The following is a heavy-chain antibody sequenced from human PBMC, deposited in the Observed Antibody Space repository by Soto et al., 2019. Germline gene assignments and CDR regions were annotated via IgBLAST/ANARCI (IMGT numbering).Heavy chain of an antibody. V-gene: IGHV1-69*08. CDR2: IIPVPGTA. D-gene: IGHD6-6*01. CDR1: GYSFRRYT. Sequence: QVQLVSSGAEVKKPGSSVKVSCKASGYSFRRYTISWVRQAPGQVLEWLGRIIPVPGTANYAQKFQGRVTITADKSTGTAYLEVSSLTSQDTAVYYCASEGDSSYSFDYWGQGTLVTVSS. CDR3: ASEGDSSYSFDY. J-gene: IGHJ4*02.